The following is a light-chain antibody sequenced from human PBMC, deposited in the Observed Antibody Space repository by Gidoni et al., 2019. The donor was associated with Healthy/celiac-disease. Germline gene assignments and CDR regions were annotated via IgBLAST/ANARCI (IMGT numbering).Light chain of an antibody. CDR1: QSVSSY. Sequence: EIVLTQSPATLSLSPGERATLSCRASQSVSSYLAWYQQKPGQAPRLLIYDASKRATGIPARFSGSGSGTDFTLTISSLEPEDFAVYYCQQRSNWPLMCSFXXXTKLEIK. CDR3: QQRSNWPLMCS. V-gene: IGKV3-11*01. CDR2: DAS. J-gene: IGKJ2*04.